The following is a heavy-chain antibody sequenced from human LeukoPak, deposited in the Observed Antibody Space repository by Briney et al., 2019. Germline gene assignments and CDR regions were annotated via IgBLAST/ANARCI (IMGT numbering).Heavy chain of an antibody. CDR3: ARHQDPYYYDSSGPWGY. CDR2: IYYSGST. Sequence: PSETLSLTCTVSGGSISSSSYYWGWIRQPPGKGLEWIGSIYYSGSTYYNPSLKSRVTISVDTSKNQFSLKLSSVTAADTAVYYCARHQDPYYYDSSGPWGYWGQGTLVTVSS. V-gene: IGHV4-39*01. D-gene: IGHD3-22*01. J-gene: IGHJ4*02. CDR1: GGSISSSSYY.